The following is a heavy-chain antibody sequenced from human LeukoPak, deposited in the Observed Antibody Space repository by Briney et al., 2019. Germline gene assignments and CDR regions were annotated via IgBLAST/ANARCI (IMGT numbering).Heavy chain of an antibody. CDR1: GGSISSYY. D-gene: IGHD4-17*01. J-gene: IGHJ4*02. V-gene: IGHV4-59*01. CDR2: IYYSGST. CDR3: AQIEDYGDYYFDY. Sequence: SETLSLTCTVSGGSISSYYWSWIRQPPGKGLEWIGYIYYSGSTNYNPSFKSRVTISVDTSKNQFSLKLSSVTAADTAVYYCAQIEDYGDYYFDYWGQGTLVTVSS.